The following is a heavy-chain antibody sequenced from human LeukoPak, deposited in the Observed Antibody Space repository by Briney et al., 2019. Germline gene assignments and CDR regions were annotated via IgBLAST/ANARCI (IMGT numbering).Heavy chain of an antibody. CDR2: ITPVFNMA. CDR3: ARDQEGYNWNFDY. CDR1: GYTFTSYA. D-gene: IGHD1-20*01. J-gene: IGHJ4*02. Sequence: ASVKVSCKASGYTFTSYAITWVRQAPGQGLEWVGGITPVFNMADYAQKFQGRVTITTDESTSTAYMELSSLRSEDTAVYYCARDQEGYNWNFDYWGQGTLVTVSS. V-gene: IGHV1-69*05.